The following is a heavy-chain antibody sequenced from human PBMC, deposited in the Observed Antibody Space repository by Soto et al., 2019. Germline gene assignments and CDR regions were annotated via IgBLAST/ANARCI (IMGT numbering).Heavy chain of an antibody. J-gene: IGHJ4*02. CDR2: ISHSGST. CDR3: VRALAAVQE. Sequence: KTSETLSLTCAVYGGSFSGYYCSWIRQPPGKGLEWIGEISHSGSTNYNASLNSRVTISVDTSKNQLFLTLSSVTAADTAVYYCVRALAAVQEWGQGTPVTVSS. V-gene: IGHV4-34*01. CDR1: GGSFSGYY. D-gene: IGHD6-13*01.